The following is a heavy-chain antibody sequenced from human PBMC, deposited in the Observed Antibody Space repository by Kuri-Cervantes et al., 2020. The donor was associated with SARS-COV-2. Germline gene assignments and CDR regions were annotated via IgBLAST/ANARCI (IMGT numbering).Heavy chain of an antibody. D-gene: IGHD3-3*01. J-gene: IGHJ6*03. CDR2: IRYDGSNK. V-gene: IGHV3-30*02. CDR3: AKDSIRFLEWLYYMDV. CDR1: GFTFSSYG. Sequence: GESLKIPCAASGFTFSSYGMHWVRQAPGKGLEWVAFIRYDGSNKYYADSVKGRFTISRDNSKNTLYLQMNSLRAEDTAVYYCAKDSIRFLEWLYYMDVWGKGTTVTVSS.